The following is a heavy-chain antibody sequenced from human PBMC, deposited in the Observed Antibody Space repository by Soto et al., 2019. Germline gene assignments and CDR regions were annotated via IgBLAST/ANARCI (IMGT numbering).Heavy chain of an antibody. CDR2: IYYTGST. D-gene: IGHD1-7*01. CDR3: ERVVGKNYLET. V-gene: IGHV4-59*01. CDR1: GCSISVYY. J-gene: IGHJ4*02. Sequence: PSSTXSLTCTVSGCSISVYYCILIRQPPGKGLEWIGYIYYTGSTYYNPSLKSRVTISLDTSRNQFSLKLTSVTAADKAVYYCERVVGKNYLETWGQGTLV.